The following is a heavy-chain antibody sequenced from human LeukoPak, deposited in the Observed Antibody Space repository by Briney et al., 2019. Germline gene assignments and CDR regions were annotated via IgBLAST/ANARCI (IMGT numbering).Heavy chain of an antibody. CDR1: GLTLSTNA. V-gene: IGHV3-23*01. CDR3: ARIGSVAFTDY. D-gene: IGHD3-3*02. J-gene: IGHJ4*02. Sequence: PGGSLRLSCAASGLTLSTNALTWFRQAPGQGLEWVSAISDSGGAIFYADSVKGRFTMSRDNSKNSLLLQMNSLRAEDTALYYCARIGSVAFTDYWGQGTLVTVSS. CDR2: ISDSGGAI.